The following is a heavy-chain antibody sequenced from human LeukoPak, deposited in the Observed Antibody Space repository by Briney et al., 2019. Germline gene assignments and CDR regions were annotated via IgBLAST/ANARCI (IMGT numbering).Heavy chain of an antibody. CDR2: ISSSSYI. J-gene: IGHJ5*02. V-gene: IGHV3-21*01. D-gene: IGHD1-26*01. CDR3: ARGLEVGATGNNWFDP. CDR1: GFTFSSYS. Sequence: GGSLRLSCAASGFTFSSYSMNWVRQAPGKGLEWVSSISSSSYIYYADSVKGRFTISRDNAKNSLYLQMNSLRAEDTAVYYCARGLEVGATGNNWFDPWGQGTLVTVSS.